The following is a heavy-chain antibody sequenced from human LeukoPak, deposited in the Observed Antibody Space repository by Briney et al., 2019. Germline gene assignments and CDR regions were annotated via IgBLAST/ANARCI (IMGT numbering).Heavy chain of an antibody. Sequence: SETLSLTCTDSGGSITSYYWGWIRQPAGKGLEWIGRIYTSGSTNYNPSLKSRVTMSVDTSKNQFSLKLSSVTAADTAVYYCARNHPHDFYYMDVWGKGTTVTVSS. J-gene: IGHJ6*03. CDR2: IYTSGST. CDR1: GGSITSYY. V-gene: IGHV4-4*07. CDR3: ARNHPHDFYYMDV. D-gene: IGHD3-3*01.